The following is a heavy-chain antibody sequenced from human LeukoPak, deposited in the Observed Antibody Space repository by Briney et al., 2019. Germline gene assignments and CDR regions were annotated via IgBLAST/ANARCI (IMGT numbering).Heavy chain of an antibody. D-gene: IGHD2-2*02. CDR2: INPNSGGT. CDR3: ARGRVRAYVVPAAICDP. J-gene: IGHJ5*02. CDR1: GYTFTGYY. V-gene: IGHV1-2*02. Sequence: ASVMVSCKASGYTFTGYYMHWVRQAPGQGLVWMGWINPNSGGTNYAQKFQGGVTMTRDTSISTAYMELSRLRSDDTAVYYCARGRVRAYVVPAAICDPWGQGTLVTVSS.